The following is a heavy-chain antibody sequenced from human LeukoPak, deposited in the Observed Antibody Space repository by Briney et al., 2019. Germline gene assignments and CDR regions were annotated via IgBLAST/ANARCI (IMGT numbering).Heavy chain of an antibody. J-gene: IGHJ4*02. CDR1: GFTFSSYA. CDR3: AKAPSELYSSSWPVDY. Sequence: KPGGSLRLSCAASGFTFSSYAMSWVRQAPGKGLEWVSAISGSGGSTYYADSVKGRFTISRDNSKNTLCLQMNSLRAEDTAVYYCAKAPSELYSSSWPVDYWGQGTLVTVSS. V-gene: IGHV3-23*01. CDR2: ISGSGGST. D-gene: IGHD6-13*01.